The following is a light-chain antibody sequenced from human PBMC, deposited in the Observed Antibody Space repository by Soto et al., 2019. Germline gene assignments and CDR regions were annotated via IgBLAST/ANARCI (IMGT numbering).Light chain of an antibody. CDR1: QSVSSD. CDR2: DAS. J-gene: IGKJ1*01. V-gene: IGKV3-11*01. CDR3: QQYNNWWT. Sequence: EIVLTQSPVTLSLSPGERATLSCRASQSVSSDLVWYQQKPGLAPRLLIYDASSRATGVPARFSGSGSGTDFTLTISSLEPEGFAVYYCQQYNNWWTFGQGTKVDIK.